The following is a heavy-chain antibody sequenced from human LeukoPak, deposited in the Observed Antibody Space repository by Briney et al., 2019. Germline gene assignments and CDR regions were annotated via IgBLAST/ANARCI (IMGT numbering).Heavy chain of an antibody. Sequence: SETLSLTCTVSGGSISSYYWSWIRQPAGKGLEWIGRIYTSGSTDYNPSLKSRVIMSVDTSKNQFSLKLSSVTAADTAVYYCATSGAGVVPAGHFDYWGQGTLVTVSS. V-gene: IGHV4-4*07. J-gene: IGHJ4*02. CDR2: IYTSGST. CDR1: GGSISSYY. D-gene: IGHD2-2*01. CDR3: ATSGAGVVPAGHFDY.